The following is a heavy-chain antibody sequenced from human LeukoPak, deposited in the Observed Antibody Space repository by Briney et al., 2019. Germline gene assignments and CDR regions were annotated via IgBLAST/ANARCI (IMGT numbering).Heavy chain of an antibody. V-gene: IGHV4-59*08. CDR3: ASTPPYSSGWYSPDY. J-gene: IGHJ4*02. CDR1: GGSISSYY. D-gene: IGHD6-19*01. CDR2: IYYSGST. Sequence: SETLSLTCTVSGGSISSYYWSWIRQPPGKRLEWIGYIYYSGSTNYNPSLKSRVTISVDTSKNQFSLKLSSVTAADTAVYYCASTPPYSSGWYSPDYWGQGTLVTVSS.